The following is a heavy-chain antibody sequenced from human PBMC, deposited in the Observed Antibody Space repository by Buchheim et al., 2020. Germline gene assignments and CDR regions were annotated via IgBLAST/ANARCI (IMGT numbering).Heavy chain of an antibody. Sequence: QVQLQESGPGLVKPSQTLSLTCTVSGDSMERGGFYWNWIRQHPGMGLEFIGYLYHSGSTYFNPSLRSRVTISADTSKNQFSLKLSSVTAADTAVYFCARGTPRYYFDFWGQGTL. CDR1: GDSMERGGFY. D-gene: IGHD3-10*01. J-gene: IGHJ4*02. CDR3: ARGTPRYYFDF. V-gene: IGHV4-31*03. CDR2: LYHSGST.